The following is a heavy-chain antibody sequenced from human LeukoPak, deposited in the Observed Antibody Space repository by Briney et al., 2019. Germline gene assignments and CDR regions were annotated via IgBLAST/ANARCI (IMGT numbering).Heavy chain of an antibody. CDR1: GFTFSSYS. CDR3: ARDTGTTKMDV. Sequence: GGSLRLSCAASGFTFSSYSMNWVRQAPGKGLEWVSSISSSSSYIYYADSVKGRFTISRDNAKNSLYLQMNSLRAENTAVYYCARDTGTTKMDVWGKGTTVTVSS. CDR2: ISSSSSYI. J-gene: IGHJ6*04. V-gene: IGHV3-21*01. D-gene: IGHD1-1*01.